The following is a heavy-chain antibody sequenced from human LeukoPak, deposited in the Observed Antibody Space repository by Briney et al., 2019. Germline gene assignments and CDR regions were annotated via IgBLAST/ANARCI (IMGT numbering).Heavy chain of an antibody. CDR3: ASNFAGSSRDY. D-gene: IGHD6-13*01. Sequence: PGGSLRLSCAASGFTFSIYWMHWVRQAPGKGLVWVSRISPDGSSTNYADSVEGRFTISRDNARNILYLQMNSLRAEDTAVYYCASNFAGSSRDYWGQGTLVTVSS. CDR1: GFTFSIYW. J-gene: IGHJ4*02. V-gene: IGHV3-74*01. CDR2: ISPDGSST.